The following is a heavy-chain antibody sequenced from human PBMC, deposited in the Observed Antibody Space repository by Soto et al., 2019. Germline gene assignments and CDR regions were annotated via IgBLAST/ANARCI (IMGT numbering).Heavy chain of an antibody. V-gene: IGHV4-4*02. Sequence: SETLSLTCAVSGGSISSSNWWSWVRQPPGKGLEWIGEIYHSGSTNYNPSLKSRVTISVDKSKNQFSLKLSPVTAADTAVYYCARDLAAVAATVDYWGQGTLVTVSS. CDR2: IYHSGST. CDR3: ARDLAAVAATVDY. D-gene: IGHD6-19*01. CDR1: GGSISSSNW. J-gene: IGHJ4*02.